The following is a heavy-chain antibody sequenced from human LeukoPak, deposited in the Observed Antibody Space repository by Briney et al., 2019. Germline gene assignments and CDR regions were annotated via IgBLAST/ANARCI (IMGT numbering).Heavy chain of an antibody. J-gene: IGHJ4*02. Sequence: GGSLRLSCAASGFTFSSYGMHWVRQAPGKGLEWVAVIWYDGSNKYHADSVKGRFTISRDNSKNTLYLQMNSLRAEDTAVYYCARDRYSSSWYLDYWGQGTLVTVSS. V-gene: IGHV3-33*01. D-gene: IGHD6-13*01. CDR1: GFTFSSYG. CDR3: ARDRYSSSWYLDY. CDR2: IWYDGSNK.